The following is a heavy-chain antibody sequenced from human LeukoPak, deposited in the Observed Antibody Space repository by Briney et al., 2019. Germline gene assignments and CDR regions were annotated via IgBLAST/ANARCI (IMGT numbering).Heavy chain of an antibody. CDR2: INAGNGNT. Sequence: EASVKVSCKASGYTFTSYAMHWVRQAPGQRLEWMGWINAGNGNTKYSQKFQGRVTITRDTSASTAYMELSSLRSEDTAVYYCATGGFLEWYNYYYMDVWGKGTTVTVSS. V-gene: IGHV1-3*01. CDR1: GYTFTSYA. D-gene: IGHD3-3*01. J-gene: IGHJ6*03. CDR3: ATGGFLEWYNYYYMDV.